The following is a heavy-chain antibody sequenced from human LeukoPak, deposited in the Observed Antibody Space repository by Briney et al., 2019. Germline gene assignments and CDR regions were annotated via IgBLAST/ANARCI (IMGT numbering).Heavy chain of an antibody. CDR2: ISGSGGST. Sequence: PGGSLRLSCAASGFTFSSYAMSWVRQAPGKGLEWVSAISGSGGSTYYADSVKGRFTISRDNSKNTLYLQMNSLRAEDTAVYYCAKALRAYYYGSGSYYNSQAYYYGMDVWGKGTTVTVS. D-gene: IGHD3-10*01. CDR3: AKALRAYYYGSGSYYNSQAYYYGMDV. J-gene: IGHJ6*04. V-gene: IGHV3-23*01. CDR1: GFTFSSYA.